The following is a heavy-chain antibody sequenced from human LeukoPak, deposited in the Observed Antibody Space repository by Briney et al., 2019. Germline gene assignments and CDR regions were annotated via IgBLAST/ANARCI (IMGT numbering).Heavy chain of an antibody. D-gene: IGHD3-10*01. CDR2: IYYSGST. V-gene: IGHV4-59*01. CDR1: GGSISSYY. J-gene: IGHJ2*01. Sequence: SETLSLTCTVSGGSISSYYWSWIRQPPGKGLEWIGYIYYSGSTNYNPSLKSRVTISVDTSKNQFSLKLSSVTAADTAVYYCARAQRAGAWYFDLWGRGTLVTVSS. CDR3: ARAQRAGAWYFDL.